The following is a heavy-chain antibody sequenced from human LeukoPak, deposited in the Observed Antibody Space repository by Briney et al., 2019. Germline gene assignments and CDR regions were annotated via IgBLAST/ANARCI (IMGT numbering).Heavy chain of an antibody. J-gene: IGHJ3*02. Sequence: PGGSLRLSRAASGFTFSSYAMSWVRQAPGKGLEWVSAISGSGGSTYYADSVKGRFTISRDNSKNTLYLQMNSLRAEDTAVYYCAKVVFDMNDAFDIWGQGTMVTVSS. D-gene: IGHD3-9*01. V-gene: IGHV3-23*01. CDR2: ISGSGGST. CDR1: GFTFSSYA. CDR3: AKVVFDMNDAFDI.